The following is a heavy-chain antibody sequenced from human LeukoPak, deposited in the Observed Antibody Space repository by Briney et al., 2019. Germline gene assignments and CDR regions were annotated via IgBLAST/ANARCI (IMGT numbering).Heavy chain of an antibody. CDR1: GFTLSSNY. CDR2: IYGGGST. V-gene: IGHV3-53*01. D-gene: IGHD2-8*01. Sequence: GGSLRLSCAASGFTLSSNYMSWVRQAPGEGLEWVSAIYGGGSTYYADSVKGRFTISRDNSKSTLYLQMNSLGAEATAVYYCARFPPSVLDNYYYRDGWGEGTTVTVS. J-gene: IGHJ6*03. CDR3: ARFPPSVLDNYYYRDG.